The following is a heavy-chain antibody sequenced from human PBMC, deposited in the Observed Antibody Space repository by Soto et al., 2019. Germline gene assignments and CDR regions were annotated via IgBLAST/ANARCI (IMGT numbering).Heavy chain of an antibody. CDR2: IYSGGSGGST. CDR3: VRDHYGGDYVTDY. Sequence: GGSLRLSCAASGFTVSSSYMSWVRQAPGKGLEWVSVIYSGGSGGSTYYADSVRGRFTISRDNSKNTLYLQINSLRAEDTAVYYCVRDHYGGDYVTDYWGQGTLVTVSS. D-gene: IGHD4-17*01. CDR1: GFTVSSSY. J-gene: IGHJ4*02. V-gene: IGHV3-66*01.